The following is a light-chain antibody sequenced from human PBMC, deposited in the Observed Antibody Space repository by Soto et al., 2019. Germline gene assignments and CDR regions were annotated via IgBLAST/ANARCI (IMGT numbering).Light chain of an antibody. J-gene: IGLJ2*01. CDR3: SSYTSSSTVV. V-gene: IGLV2-14*01. CDR1: SSDIGGSYNY. Sequence: QSALTQPASVSGSPGQSITISCTGTSSDIGGSYNYVSWYQQHPGKAPKLMIYEVSNQPSGVSDRFSGSKSGNTASLTISGLQAEDEADYYCSSYTSSSTVVFGGGTKMTVL. CDR2: EVS.